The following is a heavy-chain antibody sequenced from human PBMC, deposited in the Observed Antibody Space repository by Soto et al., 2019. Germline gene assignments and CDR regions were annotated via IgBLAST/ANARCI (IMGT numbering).Heavy chain of an antibody. J-gene: IGHJ4*02. D-gene: IGHD4-17*01. CDR3: ARRYGYYFDY. CDR2: VYYTGIT. CDR1: GGSLTSYY. V-gene: IGHV4-59*08. Sequence: SETLSLTCTVSGGSLTSYYWSWIRQPPGKGLEWIGFVYYTGITKYNPSLKSRVTITVDTSKNQFSMKLTSVTAADMAVYYCARRYGYYFDYWGQGTLVTVSS.